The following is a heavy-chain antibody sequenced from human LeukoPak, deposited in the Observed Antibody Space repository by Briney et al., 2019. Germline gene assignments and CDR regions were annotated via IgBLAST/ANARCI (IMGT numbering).Heavy chain of an antibody. CDR1: GPSINSYY. V-gene: IGHV4-59*01. CDR2: VSYSGDT. J-gene: IGHJ4*02. CDR3: AKYGVGSTYFDN. D-gene: IGHD1-26*01. Sequence: SETLSLTCTVSGPSINSYYWSWIRQPPGKGLEWIGYVSYSGDTDYNPSLKSRVTISADMSKNHFSLRLSSVTAADTAIYYCAKYGVGSTYFDNWGQGTLVTVSS.